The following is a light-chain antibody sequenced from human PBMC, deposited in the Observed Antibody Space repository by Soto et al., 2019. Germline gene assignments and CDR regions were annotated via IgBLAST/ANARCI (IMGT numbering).Light chain of an antibody. J-gene: IGKJ1*01. CDR2: AAS. CDR3: QKYYSAART. V-gene: IGKV1-27*01. CDR1: QGISNY. Sequence: DIQMTQSPSSLSASVGDRVTITCRASQGISNYLAWYQQKPGKVPKLLFYAASTLQSGVQYRFSGSGFGTYCTLTISRREPEDVATYYCQKYYSAARTCGQGTPGQI.